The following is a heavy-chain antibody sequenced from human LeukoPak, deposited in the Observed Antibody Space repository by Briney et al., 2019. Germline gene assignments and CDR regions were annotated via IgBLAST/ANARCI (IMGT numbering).Heavy chain of an antibody. V-gene: IGHV3-23*01. J-gene: IGHJ4*02. CDR1: GFTFSSYA. D-gene: IGHD3-22*01. CDR3: AKPYYYDSSGYRITDY. Sequence: GGSLRLSCAASGFTFSSYAMSWVRQAPGKGLEWVSAISGSGGSTYYADSVKGRFTISRDNSKNTLYLQMNSLRAEDTAVYYCAKPYYYDSSGYRITDYWGQGTLVTVSS. CDR2: ISGSGGST.